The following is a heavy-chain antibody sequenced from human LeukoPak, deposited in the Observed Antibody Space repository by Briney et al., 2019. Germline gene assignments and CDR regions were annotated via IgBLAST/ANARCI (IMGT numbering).Heavy chain of an antibody. J-gene: IGHJ3*02. CDR2: IYHTGKT. CDR3: VKTRTGGGAFDI. Sequence: SETLSLTCTVSGGSISSSSYYWGWIRQPPGKGLEWIGTIYHTGKTYYNPSLNSRVTMSLDTSKNQFSLKLIAMTAADTAIYYCVKTRTGGGAFDIWGQGTKVTVSS. CDR1: GGSISSSSYY. V-gene: IGHV4-39*01. D-gene: IGHD7-27*01.